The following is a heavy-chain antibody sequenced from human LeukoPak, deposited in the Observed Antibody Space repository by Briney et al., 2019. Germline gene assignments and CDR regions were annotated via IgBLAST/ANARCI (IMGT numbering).Heavy chain of an antibody. J-gene: IGHJ3*01. D-gene: IGHD3-16*01. V-gene: IGHV4-61*02. CDR1: GGSISSGPYY. CDR2: IYTSGST. CDR3: ARGEGGV. Sequence: SQTLSLTCTVSGGSISSGPYYWSWIRQPAGKGLEWIGRIYTSGSTNYNPSLKSRVTISLDTPKNQFSLRLSSVTAADTAVYYCARGEGGVWGQGTMVTVSS.